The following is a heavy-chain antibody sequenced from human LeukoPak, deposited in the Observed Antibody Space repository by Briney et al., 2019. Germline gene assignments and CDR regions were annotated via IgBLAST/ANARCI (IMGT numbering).Heavy chain of an antibody. CDR2: VSHDGSNK. Sequence: GGSLRLSCAASGFTVSSNYMSWVRQAPGKGLEWVAVVSHDGSNKYRADSVKGRFTISRDNSQNTLHLQMSSLTPEDTAVYYCAKGPRIADRPVFYYYFYGMDVWGQGTTVTVSS. D-gene: IGHD6-6*01. CDR3: AKGPRIADRPVFYYYFYGMDV. V-gene: IGHV3-30*18. J-gene: IGHJ6*02. CDR1: GFTVSSNY.